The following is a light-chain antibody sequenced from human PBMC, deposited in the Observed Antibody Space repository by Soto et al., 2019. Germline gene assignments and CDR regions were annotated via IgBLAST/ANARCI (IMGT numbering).Light chain of an antibody. CDR2: DAS. V-gene: IGKV1-16*01. CDR3: QQYNRSPPT. CDR1: QDINKY. J-gene: IGKJ3*01. Sequence: DIPMTQSPSSLSASVGDRVTITCRASQDINKYLAWFQQKPGKPPKSLIYDASNLQSGVPSRFSGSGSGTDFTLTISSLQPEDFATYYCQQYNRSPPTFGPGTEVDL.